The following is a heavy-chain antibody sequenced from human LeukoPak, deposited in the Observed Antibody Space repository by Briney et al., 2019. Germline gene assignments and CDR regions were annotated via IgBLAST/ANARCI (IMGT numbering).Heavy chain of an antibody. Sequence: SETLSLTCTVSSCSVNNGDCYRSWLRQAPGTALEWIGYIYYTGSAYYNPSLGGRVTLSVDTSKNQFSVKLSSVTAADTAVYYCARSQNYYGSGDYWGQGTLVTVSS. CDR2: IYYTGSA. CDR1: SCSVNNGDCY. CDR3: ARSQNYYGSGDY. J-gene: IGHJ4*02. V-gene: IGHV4-61*08. D-gene: IGHD3-10*01.